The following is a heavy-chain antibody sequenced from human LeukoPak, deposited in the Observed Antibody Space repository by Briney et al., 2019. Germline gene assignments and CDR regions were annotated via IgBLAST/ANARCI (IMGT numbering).Heavy chain of an antibody. D-gene: IGHD3-3*01. CDR3: ARRGRFRSRTEYFQH. CDR1: GDSISSKNYY. J-gene: IGHJ1*01. CDR2: VYYTGRT. Sequence: PSETLSLTCNVSGDSISSKNYYWAWLRQPPGKGLEWIGSVYYTGRTYYNPSLKSRVITSIDTSKNYFSLKLNSVTAADTAVYYCARRGRFRSRTEYFQHWGQGTLVTVSS. V-gene: IGHV4-39*02.